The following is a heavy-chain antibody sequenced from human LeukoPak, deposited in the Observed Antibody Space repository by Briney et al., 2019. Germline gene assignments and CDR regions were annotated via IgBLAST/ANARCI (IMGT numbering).Heavy chain of an antibody. CDR3: ARSLWFGELPTDY. V-gene: IGHV1-46*01. D-gene: IGHD3-10*01. CDR1: GYTFTTYH. CDR2: INPSGGST. J-gene: IGHJ4*02. Sequence: ASVKVSCTASGYTFTTYHMHWVRQAPGQGLEWMGMINPSGGSTGFAQEFQGRLTLTRDTSTSTFYMELSSLRSEDTAVYYCARSLWFGELPTDYWGQGTLVTVSS.